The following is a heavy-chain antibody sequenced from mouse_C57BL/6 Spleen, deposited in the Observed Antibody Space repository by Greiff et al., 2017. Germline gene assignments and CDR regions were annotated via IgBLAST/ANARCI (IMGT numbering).Heavy chain of an antibody. J-gene: IGHJ2*01. V-gene: IGHV1-80*01. CDR1: GYAFSSYW. CDR2: IYPGDGDT. Sequence: QVQLQQSGAELVKPGASVKISCKASGYAFSSYWVNWVKQRPGKGLEWIGQIYPGDGDTNYNGKFKGKATLTADKSSSTAYMQLSSLTSEDSAVYFCARDGYGYWGQGTTLTVSS. CDR3: ARDGYGY. D-gene: IGHD2-10*02.